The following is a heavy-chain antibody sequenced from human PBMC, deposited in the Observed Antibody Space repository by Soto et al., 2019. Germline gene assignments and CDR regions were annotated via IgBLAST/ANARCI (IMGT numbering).Heavy chain of an antibody. CDR1: GGSFSGYY. V-gene: IGHV4-34*01. CDR3: ARVCLDSSGYYPPANEALYYYYGMDV. D-gene: IGHD3-22*01. CDR2: INHSGST. J-gene: IGHJ6*02. Sequence: QVQLQQWGAGLLKPSETLSLTCAVYGGSFSGYYWSWIRQPPGKGLEWIGEINHSGSTNYNPSLKSRVTISVDTSKNQFSLKLSSVTAADTAVYYCARVCLDSSGYYPPANEALYYYYGMDVWGQGTTVTVSS.